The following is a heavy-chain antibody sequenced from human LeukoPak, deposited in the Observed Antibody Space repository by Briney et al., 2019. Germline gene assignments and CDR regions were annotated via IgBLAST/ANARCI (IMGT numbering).Heavy chain of an antibody. Sequence: GESLRLSCAASGFTFSSYWMTWVRQAPGKGLEWVANIKQDGSEKYYVDSVKGRFTISRDNAENSLYLQMNGLRVEDTAVYYCASTYYYGVWFDPWGQGTLVTASS. CDR3: ASTYYYGVWFDP. J-gene: IGHJ5*02. D-gene: IGHD3-22*01. CDR2: IKQDGSEK. CDR1: GFTFSSYW. V-gene: IGHV3-7*01.